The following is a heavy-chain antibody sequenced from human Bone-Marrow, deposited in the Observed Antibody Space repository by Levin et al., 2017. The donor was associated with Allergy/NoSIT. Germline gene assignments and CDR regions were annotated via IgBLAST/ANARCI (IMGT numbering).Heavy chain of an antibody. V-gene: IGHV1-8*01. D-gene: IGHD6-13*01. CDR2: MNPNSGNT. CDR3: ARFRIAAAGTELDY. J-gene: IGHJ4*02. Sequence: GESLKISCKASGYTFTSYDINWVRQATGQGLEWMGWMNPNSGNTGYAQKFQGRVTMTRNTSISTAYMELSSLRSEDTAVYYCARFRIAAAGTELDYWGQGTLVTVSS. CDR1: GYTFTSYD.